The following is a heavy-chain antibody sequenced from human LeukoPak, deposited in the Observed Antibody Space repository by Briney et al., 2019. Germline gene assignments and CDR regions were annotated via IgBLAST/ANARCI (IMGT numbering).Heavy chain of an antibody. Sequence: PGGSLRLSCAASGFTFSSYWMSWVRQAPGNGLEWVANIKQDGSEKYYVDSVKGRFTISRDNAKNSLYLQMNSLRAEDTAVYYCARDLRSGSYYFDYWGQGTLVTVSS. CDR3: ARDLRSGSYYFDY. V-gene: IGHV3-7*01. J-gene: IGHJ4*02. CDR2: IKQDGSEK. CDR1: GFTFSSYW. D-gene: IGHD5-12*01.